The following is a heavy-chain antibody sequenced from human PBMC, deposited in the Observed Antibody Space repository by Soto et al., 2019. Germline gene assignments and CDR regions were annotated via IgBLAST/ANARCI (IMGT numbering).Heavy chain of an antibody. CDR2: ISSSSSYT. D-gene: IGHD5-18*01. J-gene: IGHJ4*02. V-gene: IGHV3-11*06. Sequence: GGSLRLSCAASGFTFSDYYMSWIRQAPGKGLEWVSYISSSSSYTNYADSVKGRFTISRDNAKNSLYLQMNSLRAEDTAVYYCAREPSYGRYFDYWGQGTLVTVSS. CDR3: AREPSYGRYFDY. CDR1: GFTFSDYY.